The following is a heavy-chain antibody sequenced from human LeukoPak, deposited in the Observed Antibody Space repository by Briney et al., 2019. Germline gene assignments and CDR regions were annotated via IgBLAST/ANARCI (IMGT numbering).Heavy chain of an antibody. CDR2: IYYSGST. Sequence: SETLSLTCTVSGGSISGYYWSWIRQPPGKGLEWIGYIYYSGSTNYNPSLKSRVTISVDTSKNQFSLKLSSVTAADTAVYYCARGTTVVTPYYFDYWGQGTLVTVSS. V-gene: IGHV4-59*01. CDR3: ARGTTVVTPYYFDY. CDR1: GGSISGYY. J-gene: IGHJ4*02. D-gene: IGHD4-17*01.